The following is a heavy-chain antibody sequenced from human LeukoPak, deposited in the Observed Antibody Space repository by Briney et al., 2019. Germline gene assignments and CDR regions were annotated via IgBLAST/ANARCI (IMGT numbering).Heavy chain of an antibody. CDR2: ISGSGGST. CDR1: GFTLSSYA. J-gene: IGHJ4*02. D-gene: IGHD3-10*01. CDR3: AKLLWFGELAGYFDY. V-gene: IGHV3-23*01. Sequence: GGSLRLSCAASGFTLSSYAMSWVRQAPGKGLEWVSAISGSGGSTYYADSVKGRFTISRDNSKNTLYLQMNSLRAEDTAVYYCAKLLWFGELAGYFDYWGQGTLVNVSS.